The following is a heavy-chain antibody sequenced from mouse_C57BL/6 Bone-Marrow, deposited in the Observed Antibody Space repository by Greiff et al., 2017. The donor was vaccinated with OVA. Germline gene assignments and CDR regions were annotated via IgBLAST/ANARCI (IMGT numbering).Heavy chain of an antibody. J-gene: IGHJ4*01. Sequence: EVKLEESGGGLVKPGGSLKLSCAASGFTFSSYAMSWVRQTPEKRLEWVATISDGGSYTYYPDNVKGRFTISRDNAKNNLYLQMSHLKSEDTAMYYYSNYGPYYYAMDYWGQGTSVTVSS. D-gene: IGHD1-1*02. CDR1: GFTFSSYA. V-gene: IGHV5-4*03. CDR2: ISDGGSYT. CDR3: SNYGPYYYAMDY.